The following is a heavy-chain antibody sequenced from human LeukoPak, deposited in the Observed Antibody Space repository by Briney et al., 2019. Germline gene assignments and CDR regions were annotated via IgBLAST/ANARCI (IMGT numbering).Heavy chain of an antibody. J-gene: IGHJ3*02. CDR1: GYTFTSYG. CDR2: ISAYNGNT. D-gene: IGHD1-26*01. CDR3: ARMWEPYSDAFDI. Sequence: GASVKVSCKASGYTFTSYGISWVRQAPGQGLEWMGWISAYNGNTNYEGRVTMTTDTSTSTAYMELRSLRSDDTAVYYCARMWEPYSDAFDIWGLGTMITVS. V-gene: IGHV1-18*01.